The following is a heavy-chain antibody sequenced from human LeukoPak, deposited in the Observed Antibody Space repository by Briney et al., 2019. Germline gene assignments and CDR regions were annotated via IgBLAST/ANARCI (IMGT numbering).Heavy chain of an antibody. Sequence: GGSLRLSCAASGFTFSSYSMNWVRQAPGKGLEWVSSISSSSSYIYYADSVKGRFTISGDNAKNSLYLQMNSLRAEDTAVYYCARDVGYTGNEGYFDYWGQGTLVTVSS. CDR3: ARDVGYTGNEGYFDY. D-gene: IGHD1-26*01. V-gene: IGHV3-21*01. CDR2: ISSSSSYI. CDR1: GFTFSSYS. J-gene: IGHJ4*02.